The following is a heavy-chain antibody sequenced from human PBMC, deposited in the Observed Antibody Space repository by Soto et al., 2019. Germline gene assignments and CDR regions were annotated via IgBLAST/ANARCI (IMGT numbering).Heavy chain of an antibody. J-gene: IGHJ6*03. D-gene: IGHD3-10*01. Sequence: GGSLRLSCTASGFTFGDYAMSWFRQAPGKGLEWVGFIRSKAYGGTTEYAASVKGRFTISRDDSKSIAYLQMNSLKTEDTAVYYCTRFAYGSENRQYYYYMDVWGKGTTVTVSS. CDR1: GFTFGDYA. CDR3: TRFAYGSENRQYYYYMDV. CDR2: IRSKAYGGTT. V-gene: IGHV3-49*03.